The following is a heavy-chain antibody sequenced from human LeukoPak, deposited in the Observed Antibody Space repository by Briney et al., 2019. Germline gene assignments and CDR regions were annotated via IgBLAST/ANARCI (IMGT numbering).Heavy chain of an antibody. J-gene: IGHJ4*02. CDR3: ARGTTVTTFDY. Sequence: GGSLRLSCAASGFTVSSNYMSWVRQAPGKGLEWVSVIYSGDNTYYADSVKGRFTISRDNSKNTLHLQMNSLRAEDTAVYYCARGTTVTTFDYWGQGTLVTVSS. CDR1: GFTVSSNY. V-gene: IGHV3-53*01. CDR2: IYSGDNT. D-gene: IGHD4-17*01.